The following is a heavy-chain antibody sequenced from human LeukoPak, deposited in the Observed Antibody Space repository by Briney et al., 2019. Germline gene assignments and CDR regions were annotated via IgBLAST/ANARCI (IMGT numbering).Heavy chain of an antibody. CDR2: INHSGST. J-gene: IGHJ4*02. D-gene: IGHD3-3*01. V-gene: IGHV4-34*01. CDR1: GGSFSGCY. CDR3: ASGYYDFWSGYRGYFDY. Sequence: PSETLSLTCAVYGGSFSGCYWSWIRQPPGKGLEWIGEINHSGSTNYNPSLKSRVTISVDTSKNQFSLKLSSVTAADTAVYYCASGYYDFWSGYRGYFDYWGQGTLVTVSS.